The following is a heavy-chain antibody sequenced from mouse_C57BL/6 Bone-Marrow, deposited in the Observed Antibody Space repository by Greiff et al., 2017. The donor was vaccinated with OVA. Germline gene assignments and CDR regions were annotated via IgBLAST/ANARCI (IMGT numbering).Heavy chain of an antibody. CDR2: INPNNGGT. CDR1: GYTFTDYY. V-gene: IGHV1-26*01. J-gene: IGHJ3*01. Sequence: VQLQQSGPELVKPGASVKISCKASGYTFTDYYMNWVKQSHGKSLEWIGDINPNNGGTSYNQKFKGKATLTVDKSSSTAYMELRSLTSEDSAVDYCARNYYGSSYAWFAYWGQGTLVTVSA. D-gene: IGHD1-1*01. CDR3: ARNYYGSSYAWFAY.